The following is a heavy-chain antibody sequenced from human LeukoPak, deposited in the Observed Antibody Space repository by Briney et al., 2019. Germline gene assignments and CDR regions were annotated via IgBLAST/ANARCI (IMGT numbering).Heavy chain of an antibody. D-gene: IGHD2-2*01. J-gene: IGHJ4*02. V-gene: IGHV3-43*02. CDR1: GFTFDDYA. CDR2: ISGDGGST. CDR3: AKDMGYCSSTSCYRMEY. Sequence: PGRSLRLSCAASGFTFDDYAMHWVRQAPGKGLEWVSLISGDGGSTYYADSVKGRFTISRDNSKNSLYLQMNSLRTEDTALYYCAKDMGYCSSTSCYRMEYWGQGTLVTVSS.